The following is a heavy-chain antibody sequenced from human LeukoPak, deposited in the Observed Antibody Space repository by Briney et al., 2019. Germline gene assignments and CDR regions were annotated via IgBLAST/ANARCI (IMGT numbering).Heavy chain of an antibody. D-gene: IGHD6-19*01. J-gene: IGHJ6*02. CDR3: ARDSSGWYVGMDV. CDR1: GGTFSSYA. CDR2: IIPICGTA. Sequence: SVKVSCKASGGTFSSYAISCVRQAPGQGLERRGGIIPICGTANYAQKFQGRVTITADESTSTAYMELSSLRSEDTAVYYCARDSSGWYVGMDVWGQGTTVTVSS. V-gene: IGHV1-69*13.